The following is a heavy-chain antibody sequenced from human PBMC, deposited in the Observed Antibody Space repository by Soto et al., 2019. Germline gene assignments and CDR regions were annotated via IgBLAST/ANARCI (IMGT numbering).Heavy chain of an antibody. CDR2: ISAYNGNT. V-gene: IGHV1-18*01. CDR1: GYTFTSYG. CDR3: ARLYDFWSGPPSYYYYYMDV. Sequence: ASVKVSCKASGYTFTSYGISWVRQAPGQGLEWMGWISAYNGNTNYAQKLQGRVTMTTDTSTSTAYMELRSLRPDDTAVYYCARLYDFWSGPPSYYYYYMDVWGKGTTVTVSS. J-gene: IGHJ6*03. D-gene: IGHD3-3*01.